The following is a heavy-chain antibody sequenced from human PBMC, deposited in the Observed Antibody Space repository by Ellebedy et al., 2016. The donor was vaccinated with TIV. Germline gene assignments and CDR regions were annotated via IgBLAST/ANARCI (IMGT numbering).Heavy chain of an antibody. CDR1: GDTLTELY. J-gene: IGHJ3*02. D-gene: IGHD4-17*01. V-gene: IGHV1-24*01. Sequence: AASVKVSCKVSGDTLTELYMNWVRQSPGKGLEWMGGFDPEDCETIYAQKFQGRVTMTEDTSTDTAYMELSSLRSEDTAVYYCATAYGDYVHDAFDIWGQGTMVTVSS. CDR3: ATAYGDYVHDAFDI. CDR2: FDPEDCET.